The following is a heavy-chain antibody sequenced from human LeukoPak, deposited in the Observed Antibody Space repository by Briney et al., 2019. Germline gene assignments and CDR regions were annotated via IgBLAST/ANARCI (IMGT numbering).Heavy chain of an antibody. CDR1: GGSISSGGYY. CDR2: IYHSGST. J-gene: IGHJ4*02. D-gene: IGHD4-17*01. Sequence: PSETLSLTCTVSGGSISSGGYYWSWIRQHPGKGLEWIGYIYHSGSTYYNPSLKSRVTISVDTSKNQFSLKLSSVTAADTAVYYCARTTVTTSPGPFDYWGQGTLVTVSS. CDR3: ARTTVTTSPGPFDY. V-gene: IGHV4-31*03.